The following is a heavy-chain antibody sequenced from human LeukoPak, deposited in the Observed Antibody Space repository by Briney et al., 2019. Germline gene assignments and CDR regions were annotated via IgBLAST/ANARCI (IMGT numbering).Heavy chain of an antibody. CDR1: GGTFSSYA. D-gene: IGHD1-26*01. CDR3: ACIYRSDASYYSSGGVGHYFVMPV. Sequence: SVTGIFKASGGTFSSYAICWVRQAPGQGLEWMGGIIPIFGTANYAQKFQGRVTTTADESTSTAYMELSSLRTAATAVYHRACIYRSDASYYSSGGVGHYFVMPVGLRVTTVSVSS. J-gene: IGHJ6*02. CDR2: IIPIFGTA. V-gene: IGHV1-69*01.